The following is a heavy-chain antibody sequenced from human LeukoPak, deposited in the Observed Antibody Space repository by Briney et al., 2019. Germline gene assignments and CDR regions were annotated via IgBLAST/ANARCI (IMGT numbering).Heavy chain of an antibody. CDR1: GGSISSNY. Sequence: SETLSLNCTVSGGSISSNYWSWIRQPAGKGLEWIGRIYTSGSTNYNPSLKSRVTMSVDTSKNQFSLKLSSVTAADTAVYYCARGGGSSSSSYFDYWGQGTLVTVSS. CDR3: ARGGGSSSSSYFDY. J-gene: IGHJ4*02. CDR2: IYTSGST. V-gene: IGHV4-4*07. D-gene: IGHD6-6*01.